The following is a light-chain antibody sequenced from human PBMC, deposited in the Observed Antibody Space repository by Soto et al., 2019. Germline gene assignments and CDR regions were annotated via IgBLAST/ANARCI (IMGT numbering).Light chain of an antibody. CDR3: QQRSNWPIT. CDR2: DAS. CDR1: QTIGSTS. V-gene: IGKV3-11*01. J-gene: IGKJ5*01. Sequence: PGERAPLSCSTSQTIGSTSLAWYQQKPGQAPRLLIYDASNRATGIPARFSGSGSGTDFTLTISSLEPEDFAVYYCQQRSNWPITFGQGTRLEIK.